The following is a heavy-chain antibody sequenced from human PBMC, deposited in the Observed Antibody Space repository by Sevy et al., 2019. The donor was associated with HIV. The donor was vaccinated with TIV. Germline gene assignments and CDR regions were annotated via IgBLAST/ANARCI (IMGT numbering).Heavy chain of an antibody. J-gene: IGHJ4*02. CDR2: ISYDGKNE. CDR3: AKDRSGSWSVDY. Sequence: RSLRLSWAGSGFTFYNYGIHWVRQAPGKGLEWVTMISYDGKNENYADSVKGRFTISRDNSKNTVYLQMNSLRPDDTAIYYCAKDRSGSWSVDYWGQGTLVTVSS. D-gene: IGHD6-13*01. CDR1: GFTFYNYG. V-gene: IGHV3-30*18.